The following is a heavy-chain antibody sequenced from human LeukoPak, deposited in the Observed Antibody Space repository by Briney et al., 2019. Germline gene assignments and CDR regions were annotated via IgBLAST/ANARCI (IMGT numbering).Heavy chain of an antibody. Sequence: GGSLRLSCAASGFSFSSYDMHWVRQTTGKGLKWVSAIGPAGDTYYPGSVKGRFTISRENAKNSLYLQMNSLRTGDTAVYYCARGYCGGDCPFDYWGQGALVTVSS. CDR2: IGPAGDT. CDR1: GFSFSSYD. CDR3: ARGYCGGDCPFDY. V-gene: IGHV3-13*01. J-gene: IGHJ4*02. D-gene: IGHD2-21*02.